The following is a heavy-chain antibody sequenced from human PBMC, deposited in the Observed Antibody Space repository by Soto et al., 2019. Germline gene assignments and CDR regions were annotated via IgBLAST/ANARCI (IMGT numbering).Heavy chain of an antibody. CDR1: GGSISSSSYY. J-gene: IGHJ4*02. D-gene: IGHD2-21*02. CDR3: ASTVVTRIFVY. Sequence: QLQLQESGPGLVKPSETLSLTCTVSGGSISSSSYYWGWIRQPPGKGLEWIGSIYYSGSTYYNPSLKSRVTISVDTSKNQFSLKLSSVTAADTAVYYCASTVVTRIFVYWGQGTLVTVSS. CDR2: IYYSGST. V-gene: IGHV4-39*01.